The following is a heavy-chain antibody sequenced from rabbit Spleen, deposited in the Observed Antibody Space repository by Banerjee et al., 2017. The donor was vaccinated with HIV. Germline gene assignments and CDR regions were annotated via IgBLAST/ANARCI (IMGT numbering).Heavy chain of an antibody. J-gene: IGHJ4*01. CDR1: GFSLTSNYY. CDR3: ASDHYGVGVFSL. Sequence: QSLEESGGDLVKPGATLTLTCTASGFSLTSNYYMCWVRQAPGKGLEWISCIAGSSSGFTYSATWAKGRFTISKTSSTTVTLQMTSLTAADTATYFCASDHYGVGVFSLWGPGTLVTVS. D-gene: IGHD2-1*01. CDR2: IAGSSSGFT. V-gene: IGHV1S40*01.